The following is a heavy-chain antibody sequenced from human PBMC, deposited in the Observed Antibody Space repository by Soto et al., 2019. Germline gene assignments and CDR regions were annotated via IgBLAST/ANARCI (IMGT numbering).Heavy chain of an antibody. D-gene: IGHD3-3*01. J-gene: IGHJ5*02. V-gene: IGHV1-46*03. CDR2: INPSGGST. CDR1: GYTFTSYY. Sequence: ASVKVSCKASGYTFTSYYMHWVRQAPEQGLEWMGIINPSGGSTSYAQKFQGRVTMTRDTSASTVYMELSSLRSEDTAVYYCARGHTNYDFWSGRRFDPWGQGTLVTVSS. CDR3: ARGHTNYDFWSGRRFDP.